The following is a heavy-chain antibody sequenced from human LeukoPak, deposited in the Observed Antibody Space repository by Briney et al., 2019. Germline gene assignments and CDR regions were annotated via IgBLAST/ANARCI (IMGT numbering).Heavy chain of an antibody. D-gene: IGHD3-22*01. Sequence: GRSLRLSCAASGFTFDDYAMHWVRQAPGKALEWVSGVSWNSNSIDYADSVKGRFTISRDNAKNSLYLQMNSLRAEDTALYYCAKAPYYYDSSGQFALDAFDIWGQGTMVTVSS. CDR2: VSWNSNSI. CDR1: GFTFDDYA. J-gene: IGHJ3*02. CDR3: AKAPYYYDSSGQFALDAFDI. V-gene: IGHV3-9*01.